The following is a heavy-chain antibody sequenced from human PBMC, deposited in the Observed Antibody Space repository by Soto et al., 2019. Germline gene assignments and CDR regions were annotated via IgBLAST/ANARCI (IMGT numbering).Heavy chain of an antibody. CDR3: ARNLYSSYGMDV. CDR2: ISSNGGST. Sequence: EVQLVESGGGLVQPGGSLRLSCAASGFTFSSYAMHWVRQAPGKGLEYVSAISSNGGSTYYANSVKGRLTISRDNSQTALYLQMGSLRAEDMAVYYCARNLYSSYGMDVWGQGTTVTVSS. V-gene: IGHV3-64*01. CDR1: GFTFSSYA. J-gene: IGHJ6*02. D-gene: IGHD6-19*01.